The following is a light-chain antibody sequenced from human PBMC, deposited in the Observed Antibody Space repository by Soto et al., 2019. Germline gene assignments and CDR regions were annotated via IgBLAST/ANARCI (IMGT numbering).Light chain of an antibody. CDR2: LTS. V-gene: IGKV2-28*01. CDR1: QSLLQTNGYTY. CDR3: VHSRQIPPCP. J-gene: IGKJ1*01. Sequence: DIVMTQSPLSLPVTPGEPASISCRSSQSLLQTNGYTYLDWYLQKPGQSPQLLIYLTSIRASGVPDRFSGSGSGTEFTLKISKVEAEDVLVYYCVHSRQIPPCPFGPWTKVDSK.